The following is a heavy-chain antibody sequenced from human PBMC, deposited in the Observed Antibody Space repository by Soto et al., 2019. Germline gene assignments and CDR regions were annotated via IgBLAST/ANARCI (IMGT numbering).Heavy chain of an antibody. CDR1: GGSFSGYY. J-gene: IGHJ4*02. V-gene: IGHV4-34*01. CDR2: IDHTGTT. CDR3: ARPHDGSGAPHY. Sequence: QVQLQQWGAGLLKPSETLSLTCAVYGGSFSGYYWSWIRQPPGQGLEWIGEIDHTGTTYYNPTLKSRVTMSVDTSKNPFSLNLRSVTAADTAVYYCARPHDGSGAPHYWGQGTLVTVSS. D-gene: IGHD3-22*01.